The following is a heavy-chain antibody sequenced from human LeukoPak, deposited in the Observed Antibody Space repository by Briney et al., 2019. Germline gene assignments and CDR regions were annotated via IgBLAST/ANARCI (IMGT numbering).Heavy chain of an antibody. J-gene: IGHJ4*02. CDR3: AREKKSGESSEIDY. CDR1: GFPFSNYW. CDR2: INRDGSTT. D-gene: IGHD3-10*01. V-gene: IGHV3-74*03. Sequence: PGGSLRLSCAASGFPFSNYWVHWVRQAPGKGLVWVSRINRDGSTTKYADSVKGRFTVSRDNAKNTLNLQMNSLRAEDTAVYYCAREKKSGESSEIDYWGQGTLVTVSS.